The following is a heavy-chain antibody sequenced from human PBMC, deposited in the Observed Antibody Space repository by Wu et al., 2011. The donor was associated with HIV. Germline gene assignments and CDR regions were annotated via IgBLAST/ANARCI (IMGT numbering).Heavy chain of an antibody. CDR2: IIPIFGTA. D-gene: IGHD3-22*01. V-gene: IGHV1-69*14. CDR1: GGTFSSYS. J-gene: IGHJ6*03. CDR3: ARGSGYHFNYNYLVV. Sequence: QVQLVQSGAEVKKPGSSVKVSCKASGGTFSSYSIIWVRQAPGQGLEWMGGIIPIFGTANYAQKVQGRVTITADKSTTTTYMELNNLRSEDTAVYYCARGSGYHFNYNYLVVWGKGTTVTVSS.